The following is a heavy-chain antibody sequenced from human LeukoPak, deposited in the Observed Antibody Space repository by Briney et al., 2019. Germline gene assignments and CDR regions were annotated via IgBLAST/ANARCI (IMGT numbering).Heavy chain of an antibody. CDR1: EYSFSGYY. CDR2: INPNSGGT. J-gene: IGHJ4*02. CDR3: ARDMRPNDSSSY. V-gene: IGHV1-2*06. D-gene: IGHD3-22*01. Sequence: ASVKVSCKASEYSFSGYYMHWVRQAPGQGLEWMGRINPNSGGTNYAQKFQGRVTMTRDTSISTAYMELSRLRSDDTAVYYCARDMRPNDSSSYWGQGTLVTVSS.